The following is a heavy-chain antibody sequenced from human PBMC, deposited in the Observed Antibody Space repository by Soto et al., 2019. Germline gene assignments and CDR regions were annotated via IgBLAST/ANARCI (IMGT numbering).Heavy chain of an antibody. CDR1: GFTFNTYG. CDR3: AKDRHPDGIWTFDY. CDR2: ISYDGSYK. Sequence: GGSLRLSCAASGFTFNTYGMHWVRQIPGKGLEWVAVISYDGSYKNHADSVKGRFTISRDNSKNTLYLQMNSLRPEDTAVYYCAKDRHPDGIWTFDYWGQGAPVTVSS. D-gene: IGHD3-9*01. V-gene: IGHV3-30*18. J-gene: IGHJ4*02.